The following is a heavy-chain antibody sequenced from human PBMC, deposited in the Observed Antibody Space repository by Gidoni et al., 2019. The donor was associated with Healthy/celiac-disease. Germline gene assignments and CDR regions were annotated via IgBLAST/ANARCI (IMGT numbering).Heavy chain of an antibody. D-gene: IGHD3-3*01. J-gene: IGHJ6*02. CDR1: GYTFTSYY. Sequence: QVQLVQSGAEVKKPGASVKVPCKASGYTFTSYYMHWVRQASGQGLEWMGIINPSGGSTSYAQKFQGRVTMTRDTSTSTVYMELSSLRSEDTAVYYCARGITIFGVVIPYYYYGMDVWGQGTTVTVSS. V-gene: IGHV1-46*01. CDR3: ARGITIFGVVIPYYYYGMDV. CDR2: INPSGGST.